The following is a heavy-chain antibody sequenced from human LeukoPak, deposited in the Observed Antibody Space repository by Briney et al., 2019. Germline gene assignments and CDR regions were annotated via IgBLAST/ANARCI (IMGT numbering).Heavy chain of an antibody. CDR2: ISAYNGNT. D-gene: IGHD3-22*01. Sequence: ASVKVSCKAPGYTFTSYGISWVRQAPGQGLEWMGWISAYNGNTNYAQKLQGRVTMTTDTSTSTAYMELRSLRSDDTAVYYCARDTYYYDSSGYYDYWGQGTLVTVSS. CDR3: ARDTYYYDSSGYYDY. CDR1: GYTFTSYG. J-gene: IGHJ4*02. V-gene: IGHV1-18*01.